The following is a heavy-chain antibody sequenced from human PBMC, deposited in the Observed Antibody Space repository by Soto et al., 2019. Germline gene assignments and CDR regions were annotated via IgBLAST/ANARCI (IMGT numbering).Heavy chain of an antibody. CDR2: IYHSGST. D-gene: IGHD6-6*01. Sequence: WGVAEGYSLSGGESRISNKQPPGKGLEWIGYIYHSGSTYYNPSLKSRVTISADRSKNQFSLKVTSVTAADTAVYYCTRVDHRETRPFHHWGPGPLV. CDR1: EGYSLSGGES. V-gene: IGHV4-30-2*01. CDR3: TRVDHRETRPFHH. J-gene: IGHJ4*01.